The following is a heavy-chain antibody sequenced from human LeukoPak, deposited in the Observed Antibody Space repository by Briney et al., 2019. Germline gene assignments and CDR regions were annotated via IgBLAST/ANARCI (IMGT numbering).Heavy chain of an antibody. J-gene: IGHJ4*02. V-gene: IGHV1-69*06. CDR3: ASGVRDGYYDY. CDR2: IIPIFGTA. CDR1: GGTFSSYA. D-gene: IGHD5-24*01. Sequence: ASVKVSCKASGGTFSSYAISWVRQAPGQGLEWMGGIIPIFGTANYAQKFQGRVTIAADKSTSTAYMELSRLRSDDTAVYYCASGVRDGYYDYWGQGTLVTVSS.